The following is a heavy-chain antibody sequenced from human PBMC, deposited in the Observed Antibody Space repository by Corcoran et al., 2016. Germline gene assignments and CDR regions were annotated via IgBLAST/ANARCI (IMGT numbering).Heavy chain of an antibody. V-gene: IGHV6-1*01. J-gene: IGHJ2*01. CDR2: TYYRSKWYD. D-gene: IGHD1-1*01. CDR1: VDSVSRTSAA. Sequence: QVQLQQSGPGLVKPSQTLSLTCAISVDSVSRTSAAWNWIRQSPSGGLEWLGRTYYRSKWYDDYALSVKSRITHNRDTSKNQVCLQLNSGTPEDTVVYYWARDLQLVQHWPIWYFELWGRGTLVTVSS. CDR3: ARDLQLVQHWPIWYFEL.